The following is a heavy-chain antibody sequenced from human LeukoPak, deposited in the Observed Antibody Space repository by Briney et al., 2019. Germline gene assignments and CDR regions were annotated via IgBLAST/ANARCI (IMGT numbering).Heavy chain of an antibody. CDR1: GFTFSSYG. Sequence: GGSLRLSCAASGFTFSSYGMHWVRQAPGKGLEWVAVIWYDGSNKYYADSVKGRFTISRDNSKNTLYLQMNSLRAEDTAVYYCARDRDVVVVAATTWHWFDHWGQGTLVTVSS. CDR3: ARDRDVVVVAATTWHWFDH. J-gene: IGHJ5*02. CDR2: IWYDGSNK. D-gene: IGHD2-15*01. V-gene: IGHV3-33*01.